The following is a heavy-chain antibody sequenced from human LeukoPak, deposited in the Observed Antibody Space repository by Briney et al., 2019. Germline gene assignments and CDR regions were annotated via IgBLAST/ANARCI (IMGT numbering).Heavy chain of an antibody. CDR2: ISSAGAI. CDR1: GFTFSSYE. J-gene: IGHJ4*02. Sequence: GGSLRLSCAGSGFTFSSYEMNWVRQAPGKGLEWISSISSAGAIYYADSVNGRSTISRDNAEALLYLQVNSLRAEDTALYYCVAGFPTTFEHWGQGSLVTVSS. V-gene: IGHV3-48*03. CDR3: VAGFPTTFEH. D-gene: IGHD3-9*01.